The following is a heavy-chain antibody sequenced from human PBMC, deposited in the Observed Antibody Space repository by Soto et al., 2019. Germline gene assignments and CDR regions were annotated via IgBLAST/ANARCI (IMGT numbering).Heavy chain of an antibody. Sequence: TSETLSLTCDVYGGSFSGFFWTWIRQPPGKGLEWIGEINHSGSTNYNPSLKSRVTLSMDMSENQFSLRLTSVTAADTAVYYCVRGQWLPRGEYWGQGTLVTGSS. V-gene: IGHV4-34*01. D-gene: IGHD6-19*01. J-gene: IGHJ4*02. CDR3: VRGQWLPRGEY. CDR2: INHSGST. CDR1: GGSFSGFF.